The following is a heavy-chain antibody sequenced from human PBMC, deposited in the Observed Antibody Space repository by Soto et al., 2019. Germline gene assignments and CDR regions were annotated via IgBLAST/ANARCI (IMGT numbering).Heavy chain of an antibody. J-gene: IGHJ5*02. V-gene: IGHV4-61*01. CDR1: GGSVSSTNYY. CDR2: IYYSGST. D-gene: IGHD1-26*01. Sequence: QVQLQESGPGLLKPSETLSLTCTVSGGSVSSTNYYWSWIRQPPGKGLEWIGGIYYSGSTNHNPSLKSRVTISVDTSNNQFSLKLNSVTAADTAVYYCARDRVATTQPRYNWFDPWGQGTLVTVSS. CDR3: ARDRVATTQPRYNWFDP.